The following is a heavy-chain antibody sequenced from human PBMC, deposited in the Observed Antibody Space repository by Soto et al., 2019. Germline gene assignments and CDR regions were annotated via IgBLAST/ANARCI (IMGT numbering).Heavy chain of an antibody. J-gene: IGHJ3*02. CDR1: GFTFSSYS. CDR2: ISSSSSYI. Sequence: GGSLRLSCAASGFTFSSYSMNWVRQAPGKGLEWVSSISSSSSYIYYADSVKGRFTISRDNAKNSLYLQMNSLRAEDTAVYYCARDRGFYGDYAPHAFDIWGQGTMVTVSS. D-gene: IGHD4-17*01. V-gene: IGHV3-21*01. CDR3: ARDRGFYGDYAPHAFDI.